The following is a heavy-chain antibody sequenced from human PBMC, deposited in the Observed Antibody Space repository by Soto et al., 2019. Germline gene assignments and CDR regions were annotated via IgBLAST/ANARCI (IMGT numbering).Heavy chain of an antibody. CDR1: GFTFNSAW. CDR3: ARDPGVNWA. V-gene: IGHV3-66*01. Sequence: EVPLVESGGALVKPGESLTLSCAASGFTFNSAWMTWVRQAPGKGLEWVSNMYSGGGTYYTDSVKGRFTISRDSSTNTLYLQMDNVRAEDTAVYYCARDPGVNWAWGKGTTVTVSS. CDR2: MYSGGGT. D-gene: IGHD2-8*01. J-gene: IGHJ6*04.